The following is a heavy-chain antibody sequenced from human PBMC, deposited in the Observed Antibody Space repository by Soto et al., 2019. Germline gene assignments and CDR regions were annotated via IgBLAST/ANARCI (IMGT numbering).Heavy chain of an antibody. J-gene: IGHJ4*02. D-gene: IGHD2-15*01. Sequence: SETLPLTCTVSGGSISSYYWSWIRQPPGKGLEWIGYIYYSGSTNYNPSLKSRVTISVDTSKNQFSLKLSSVTAADTAVYYCARVGWRDIIDYWGQGTLVTVSS. CDR1: GGSISSYY. CDR3: ARVGWRDIIDY. V-gene: IGHV4-59*01. CDR2: IYYSGST.